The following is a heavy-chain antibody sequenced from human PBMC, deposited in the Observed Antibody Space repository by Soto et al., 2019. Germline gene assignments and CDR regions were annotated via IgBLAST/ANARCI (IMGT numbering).Heavy chain of an antibody. CDR2: IYFRGST. CDR1: GGPIISGDYH. V-gene: IGHV4-30-4*01. Sequence: QVQLLESGPGLVKPSQTLSLTCTVSGGPIISGDYHWSWIRQAPGKGLEWIGYIYFRGSTYSTPSLNSRVTISVDPSKHPFSLKLTSVTATDTAVYYCARGGAYYGSGLGPWGQGTLVTVS. D-gene: IGHD3-10*01. CDR3: ARGGAYYGSGLGP. J-gene: IGHJ5*02.